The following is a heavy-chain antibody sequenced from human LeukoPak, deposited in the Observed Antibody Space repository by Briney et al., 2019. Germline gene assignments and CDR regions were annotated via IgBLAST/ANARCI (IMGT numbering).Heavy chain of an antibody. Sequence: SETLSLTCTVSGYSIRSGFYWGWIRPPPGKGLEWIGNIYHSGITYYTPSLKSRVTISVDTSKNQFYLKLSPVTAADTAVYYCARAVGSFDWLPLFDFWGQGALVTVSS. CDR1: GYSIRSGFY. D-gene: IGHD3-9*01. CDR2: IYHSGIT. J-gene: IGHJ4*02. V-gene: IGHV4-38-2*02. CDR3: ARAVGSFDWLPLFDF.